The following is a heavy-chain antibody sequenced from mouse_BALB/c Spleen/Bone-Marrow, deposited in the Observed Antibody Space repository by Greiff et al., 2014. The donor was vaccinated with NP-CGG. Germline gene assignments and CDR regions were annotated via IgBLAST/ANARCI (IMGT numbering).Heavy chain of an antibody. CDR1: GFSFSSYA. CDR3: ARARGVTTATPYYFDY. J-gene: IGHJ2*01. Sequence: DVMLVESGGGLVKPGGSLKLSCAASGFSFSSYAVPWVRQTPEKRLEWVASISGGGNSYHSDNMKGRFTISRDNARNILYLQMSSLRSEDTAMYYCARARGVTTATPYYFDYWGQGTALTVSS. D-gene: IGHD1-2*01. V-gene: IGHV5-6-5*01. CDR2: ISGGGNS.